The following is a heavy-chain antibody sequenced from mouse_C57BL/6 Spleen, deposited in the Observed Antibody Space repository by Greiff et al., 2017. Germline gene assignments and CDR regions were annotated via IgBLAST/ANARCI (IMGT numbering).Heavy chain of an antibody. J-gene: IGHJ3*01. D-gene: IGHD4-1*01. CDR1: GYAFSSSW. CDR3: ARDWDWFAY. CDR2: IYPGDGDT. V-gene: IGHV1-82*01. Sequence: LQESGPELVKPGASVKISCTASGYAFSSSWMNWVKQRPGKGLEWIGRIYPGDGDTNYNGKFKGKGTLTADKSSSTAYMQLSSLTSEDSAVYFCARDWDWFAYWGQGTPVTVSA.